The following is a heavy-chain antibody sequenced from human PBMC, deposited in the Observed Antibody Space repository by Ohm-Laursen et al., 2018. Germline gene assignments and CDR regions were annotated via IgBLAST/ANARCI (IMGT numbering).Heavy chain of an antibody. J-gene: IGHJ4*02. V-gene: IGHV4-34*01. CDR1: GGSFSGYY. CDR2: INHSRST. D-gene: IGHD6-19*01. CDR3: ARGFSGWWGRIDY. Sequence: TLSLTYVVYGGSFSGYYWNWIRQPPGKGLEWIGEINHSRSTKYNSSFKSRVTISVDTSKNQFSLKLSSVTAADTAVYYCARGFSGWWGRIDYWGQGILVTVSS.